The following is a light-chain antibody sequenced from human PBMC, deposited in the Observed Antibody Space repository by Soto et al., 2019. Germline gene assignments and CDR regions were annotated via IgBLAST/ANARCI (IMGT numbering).Light chain of an antibody. Sequence: DIQMTQSPSSLSASVGDRVTITCRASQSISSYLNWYQQKPGKAPKLLIYAASSLQSGVPSRFSGSGSGTDFTLTISSLQPEDFATYYCKQSYSPPWTFGRGTKVDIK. V-gene: IGKV1-39*01. CDR1: QSISSY. CDR3: KQSYSPPWT. CDR2: AAS. J-gene: IGKJ1*01.